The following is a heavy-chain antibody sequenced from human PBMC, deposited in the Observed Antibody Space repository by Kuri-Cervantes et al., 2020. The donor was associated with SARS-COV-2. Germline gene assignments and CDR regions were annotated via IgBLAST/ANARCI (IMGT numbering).Heavy chain of an antibody. J-gene: IGHJ4*02. V-gene: IGHV4-4*07. CDR1: GGSISSYY. CDR3: ARQGGYYGSGRGYYFDY. CDR2: IYTSGST. D-gene: IGHD3-10*01. Sequence: GSLRLSCTVSGGSISSYYWSWIRQPAGKGLEWIGRIYTSGSTNYNPSLKSRVTMSVDTSKNKFSLKLSSVTAADTAVYYCARQGGYYGSGRGYYFDYWGQGTLVTVSS.